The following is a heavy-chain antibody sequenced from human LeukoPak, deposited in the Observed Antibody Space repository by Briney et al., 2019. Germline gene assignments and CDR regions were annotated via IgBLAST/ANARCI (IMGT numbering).Heavy chain of an antibody. CDR1: GFIFSDYY. J-gene: IGHJ6*02. V-gene: IGHV3-11*04. CDR2: ISSSSSTI. Sequence: PGGSLRLSCAASGFIFSDYYMSWIRQAPGKGLEWVSYISSSSSTIYYADSVKGRFTISRDNAKNSLYLQMNSLRAEDTAVYYCARDRSGYARWYYGMDVWGQGTTVTVSS. CDR3: ARDRSGYARWYYGMDV. D-gene: IGHD5-12*01.